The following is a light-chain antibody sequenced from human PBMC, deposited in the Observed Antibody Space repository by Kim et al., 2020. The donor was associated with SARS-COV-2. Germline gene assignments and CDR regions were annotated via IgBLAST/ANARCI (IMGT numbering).Light chain of an antibody. CDR1: QGISNY. CDR3: QKYDSAPWT. V-gene: IGKV1-27*01. CDR2: AAS. Sequence: DIQMTQSPSSLSASVGDGVTITCRASQGISNYLAWYQQKPGRVPRVLIYAASTLLSGVPSRLSGSRSGTDFTLTISSLQPEDVATYYCQKYDSAPWTFGQGTKVDIK. J-gene: IGKJ1*01.